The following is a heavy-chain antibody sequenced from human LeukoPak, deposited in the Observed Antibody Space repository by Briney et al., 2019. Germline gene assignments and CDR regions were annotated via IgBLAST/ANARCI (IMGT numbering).Heavy chain of an antibody. D-gene: IGHD5-18*01. Sequence: KPSETLSLTCTVSGGSISSSSYYWGWIRQPPGKGLEWIGNIYQSGSTYYHPSLKSRATISVDTSKNQFSLKLSSVTAADTAVYYCAREYKSWIEVWLRYLYYMDVWGKGTTVTVSS. CDR2: IYQSGST. CDR3: AREYKSWIEVWLRYLYYMDV. J-gene: IGHJ6*03. CDR1: GGSISSSSYY. V-gene: IGHV4-39*07.